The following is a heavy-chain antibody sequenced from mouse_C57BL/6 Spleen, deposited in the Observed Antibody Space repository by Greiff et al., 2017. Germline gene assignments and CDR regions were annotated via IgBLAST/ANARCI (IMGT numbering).Heavy chain of an antibody. CDR3: AISLDY. CDR2: IDPSDSYT. Sequence: QVQLQQPGAELVMPGASVKLSCKASGYTFTSYWMNWVKQRPGQGLEWIGEIDPSDSYTNYNQKFKGKSTLTVDKSSSTAYMQLSSLTSEDSAVYYCAISLDYWGQGTTLTVSS. CDR1: GYTFTSYW. J-gene: IGHJ2*01. V-gene: IGHV1-69*01.